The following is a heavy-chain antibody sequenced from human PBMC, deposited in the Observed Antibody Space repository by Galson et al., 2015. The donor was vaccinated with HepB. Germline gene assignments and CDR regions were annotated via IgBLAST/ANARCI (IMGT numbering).Heavy chain of an antibody. J-gene: IGHJ3*02. D-gene: IGHD2-15*01. Sequence: SVKVSCKASGYTFTGYYMHWVRQAPGQGLEWMGRISPNSGGTNYAQKLQGRVTITADEATSTAYMELSSLRSEDTAVYYCARDCSGGSCYGPFDIWGQGTMVTVSS. V-gene: IGHV1-2*06. CDR2: ISPNSGGT. CDR1: GYTFTGYY. CDR3: ARDCSGGSCYGPFDI.